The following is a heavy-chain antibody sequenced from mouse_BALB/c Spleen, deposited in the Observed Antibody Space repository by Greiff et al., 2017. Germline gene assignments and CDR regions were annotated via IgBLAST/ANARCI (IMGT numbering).Heavy chain of an antibody. D-gene: IGHD2-1*01. Sequence: QVQLQQPGAELVKPGASVKMSCKASGYTFTSYNMHWVKQTPGQGLEWIGAIYPGNGDTSYNQKFKGKATLTADKSSSTAYMQLSSLTSEDSAVYYCARRGGNYWYFDVWGAGTTVTVSS. V-gene: IGHV1-12*01. CDR1: GYTFTSYN. CDR3: ARRGGNYWYFDV. CDR2: IYPGNGDT. J-gene: IGHJ1*01.